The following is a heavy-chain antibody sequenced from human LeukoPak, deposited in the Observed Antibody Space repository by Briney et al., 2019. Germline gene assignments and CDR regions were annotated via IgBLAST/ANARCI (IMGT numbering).Heavy chain of an antibody. D-gene: IGHD3-16*02. CDR3: EGSYVWVSYRYDFDY. CDR2: INHSGST. V-gene: IGHV4-34*01. CDR1: GGSFSGYY. Sequence: SETLSLTCAVYGGSFSGYYWSWIRQPPGKGLEWIGEINHSGSTNYNPSLKSRVTISVDTSKNQFSLKLSSVTAAFLAVYYCEGSYVWVSYRYDFDYWGQGTLVTVSS. J-gene: IGHJ4*02.